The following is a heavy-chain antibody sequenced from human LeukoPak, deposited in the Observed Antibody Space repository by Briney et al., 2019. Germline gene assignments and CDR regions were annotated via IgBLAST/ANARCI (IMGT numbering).Heavy chain of an antibody. J-gene: IGHJ5*02. CDR2: IYPGDSDT. V-gene: IGHV5-51*01. D-gene: IGHD4-11*01. Sequence: GESLKMNRTHSLSMISSFSVFSVRHMPGKGLEWMGIIYPGDSDTRYTSFFQVQVTISDDKSISTASLQRSSLKASDTAMYYCARLRRYSNYYQDNWFEPWDQGTLITVSS. CDR1: LSMISSFS. CDR3: ARLRRYSNYYQDNWFEP.